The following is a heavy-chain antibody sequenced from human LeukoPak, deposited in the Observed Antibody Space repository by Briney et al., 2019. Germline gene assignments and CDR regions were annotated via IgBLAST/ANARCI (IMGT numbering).Heavy chain of an antibody. Sequence: SETLSLTCTVSGGSISSYYWSWIRQPAGKGLEWIGRIYSSGSTNYNPSLKSRVTMSVDTSKHQFSLKLSSVTAADTAVYYWGREFDPWGQGTLVTVSS. CDR3: GREFDP. V-gene: IGHV4-4*07. CDR1: GGSISSYY. J-gene: IGHJ5*02. CDR2: IYSSGST.